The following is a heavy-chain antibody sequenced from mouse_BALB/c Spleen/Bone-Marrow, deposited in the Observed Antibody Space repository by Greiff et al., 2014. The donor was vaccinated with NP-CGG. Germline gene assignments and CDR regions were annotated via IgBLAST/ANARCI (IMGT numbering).Heavy chain of an antibody. D-gene: IGHD4-1*01. V-gene: IGHV14-1*02. J-gene: IGHJ2*01. Sequence: EVQLQQSGAELVRPGALVKLSCKASGFNIKDYYLHWVKQGPEQGLEWIGWIDPEKGNTKYDPKFQGKASIIADTSSNTAYPQLSSLTSEDTAVYYCARGAWARGYFDYWGQGTTLTVSS. CDR3: ARGAWARGYFDY. CDR2: IDPEKGNT. CDR1: GFNIKDYY.